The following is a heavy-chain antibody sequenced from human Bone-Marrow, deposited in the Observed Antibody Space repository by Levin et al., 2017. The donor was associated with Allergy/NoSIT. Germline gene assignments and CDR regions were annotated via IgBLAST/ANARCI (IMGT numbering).Heavy chain of an antibody. CDR1: GGSISGYH. CDR2: IYFTGST. D-gene: IGHD6-13*01. CDR3: ARMAGSWTLYYYYGLDV. J-gene: IGHJ6*02. V-gene: IGHV4-59*01. Sequence: PSETLSLTCTVSGGSISGYHWSWIRQSPGKGLEWIGNIYFTGSTNYDPSLESRVTMSVDLLKNQFYLRLSSVTAADTAVYYCARMAGSWTLYYYYGLDVWGQGTTVTVSS.